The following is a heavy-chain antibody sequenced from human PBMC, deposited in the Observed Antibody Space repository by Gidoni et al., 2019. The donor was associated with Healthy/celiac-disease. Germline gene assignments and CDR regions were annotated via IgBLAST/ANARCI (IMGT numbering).Heavy chain of an antibody. CDR1: GFTFEFYT. D-gene: IGHD2-2*01. V-gene: IGHV3-43*01. Sequence: EVQLVDSGGVVVQPGGSLRLSCAASGFTFEFYTMHWVRQAPGKGLEWVSLISWDGGSTYYADSVKGRFTISRDNSKNSLYLKMNSLRTEDTALYYCAKGPRGYCSSTSCYEGGFYFDYWGQGTLVTVSS. CDR3: AKGPRGYCSSTSCYEGGFYFDY. CDR2: ISWDGGST. J-gene: IGHJ4*02.